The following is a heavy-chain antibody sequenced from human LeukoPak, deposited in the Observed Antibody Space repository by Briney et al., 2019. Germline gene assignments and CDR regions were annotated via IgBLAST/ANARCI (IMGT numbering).Heavy chain of an antibody. CDR1: GGSFSGYY. Sequence: SETLSLTCAVYGGSFSGYYWSWIRQPPGKGLEWIGEINHSGSTNYNPSLKSRVTISVDTSKNQFSLKLSSVTAADTAVYYCARGGSTYYYDSSGYPGSAFDIWGQGTMVTVSS. CDR3: ARGGSTYYYDSSGYPGSAFDI. J-gene: IGHJ3*02. V-gene: IGHV4-34*01. D-gene: IGHD3-22*01. CDR2: INHSGST.